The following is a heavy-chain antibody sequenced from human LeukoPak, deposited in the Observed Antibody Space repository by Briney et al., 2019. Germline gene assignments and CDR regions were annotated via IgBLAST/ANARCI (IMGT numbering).Heavy chain of an antibody. CDR2: AHYSGNT. V-gene: IGHV4-59*01. Sequence: SETLSLTCTVSGGPISIYYWSWIRQPPTKGLEWIGYAHYSGNTNYNPSLESRVTISLETSKNLFSLQLKSLTAADTAVYYCARHSSRYYYNTTGSQGFDPWGHGTLVTVSS. CDR1: GGPISIYY. J-gene: IGHJ5*02. CDR3: ARHSSRYYYNTTGSQGFDP. D-gene: IGHD3-22*01.